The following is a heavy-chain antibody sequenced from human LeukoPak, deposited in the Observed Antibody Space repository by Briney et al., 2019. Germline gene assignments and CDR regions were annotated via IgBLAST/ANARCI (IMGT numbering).Heavy chain of an antibody. CDR1: GGSFSSYA. J-gene: IGHJ4*02. Sequence: SVNLSCKASGGSFSSYAISWVRQAPGPGLEWMGGIIPIFGTANYAQKFHRRVTITADKSTSTAYMELSSLSSEETAVYYCAADSGYSYGLFDYWGQGTLVTVSS. CDR3: AADSGYSYGLFDY. D-gene: IGHD5-18*01. CDR2: IIPIFGTA. V-gene: IGHV1-69*06.